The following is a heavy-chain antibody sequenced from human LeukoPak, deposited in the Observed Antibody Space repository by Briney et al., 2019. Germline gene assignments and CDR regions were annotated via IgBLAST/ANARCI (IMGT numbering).Heavy chain of an antibody. V-gene: IGHV3-21*01. CDR1: GFTFSGYS. CDR2: ISSSSSSI. D-gene: IGHD3-9*01. Sequence: GGSLRLSCAASGFTFSGYSMNWVRQVPGKGLEWVSSISSSSSSIYYADSVKGRFTISRDNAKNSLYLQMNSLGAEDTAVYYCARANPPAISFFDYWGQGTLVTVSS. J-gene: IGHJ4*02. CDR3: ARANPPAISFFDY.